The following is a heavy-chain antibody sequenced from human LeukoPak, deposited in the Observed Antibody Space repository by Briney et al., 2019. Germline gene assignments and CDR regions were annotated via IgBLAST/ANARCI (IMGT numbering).Heavy chain of an antibody. D-gene: IGHD3/OR15-3a*01. V-gene: IGHV4-39*07. CDR3: ARDKGGLGRGYYYMDV. Sequence: PSETLSLTCTVSNGSISSSSYYWGWIRQPPGKGLEWIGSIYYSGTTYYNPSLKSRVTISLDTSKNQFSLKLSSVTAADTAVYYCARDKGGLGRGYYYMDVWAKGPRSPSP. CDR2: IYYSGTT. CDR1: NGSISSSSYY. J-gene: IGHJ6*03.